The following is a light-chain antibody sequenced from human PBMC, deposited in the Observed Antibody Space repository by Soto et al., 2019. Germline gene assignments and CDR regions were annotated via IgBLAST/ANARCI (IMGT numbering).Light chain of an antibody. CDR1: QSVSSY. CDR3: QQRSNWPPLT. V-gene: IGKV3-11*01. Sequence: EIVLTQSPATLSLSPGERATLSCRASQSVSSYLAWYQQKPGQAPRLLIYDASNRATGIPARFSGSGSGTAFTLTISRLVPEAFAVYYCQQRSNWPPLTFGGGNKVDIK. CDR2: DAS. J-gene: IGKJ4*01.